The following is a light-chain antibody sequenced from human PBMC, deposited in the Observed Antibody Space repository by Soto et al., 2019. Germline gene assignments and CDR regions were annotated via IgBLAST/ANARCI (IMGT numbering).Light chain of an antibody. CDR3: QQSYSTPHFT. Sequence: DIKMTQSPSSLSASIGDRVTMTCRASQSISTFLNWYRQRPGKAPELLIYSASILQTGVPARFSGSATGTDFNLIISSLHLEDVGTYFCQQSYSTPHFTFGPGTKVDLK. J-gene: IGKJ3*01. CDR2: SAS. CDR1: QSISTF. V-gene: IGKV1-39*01.